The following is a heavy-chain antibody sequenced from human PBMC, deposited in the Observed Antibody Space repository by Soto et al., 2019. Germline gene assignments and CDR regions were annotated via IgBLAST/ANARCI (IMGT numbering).Heavy chain of an antibody. CDR2: IYYSGST. CDR3: TRGDSSSWRNNWFDP. J-gene: IGHJ5*02. D-gene: IGHD6-13*01. V-gene: IGHV4-59*01. CDR1: GCSISSYY. Sequence: SETLSLTCTVSGCSISSYYWSWIRQPPGKGLEWTGYIYYSGSTNYNPSHKSRVTISVDTSKNQFSLKLSSVTAADPAVYYCTRGDSSSWRNNWFDPWGQGALVTVSS.